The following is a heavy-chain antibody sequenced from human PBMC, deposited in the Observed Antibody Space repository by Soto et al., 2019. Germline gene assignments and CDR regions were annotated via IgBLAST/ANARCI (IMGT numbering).Heavy chain of an antibody. Sequence: QVQLVESGGGVVQPGRSLRLSCAASGFTFSSYGMHWVRQAPGKGLEWVAVIWYDGSNKYYADSVKGRFTISRDNSKNTLYLHMNSLRAEDTAVYFCSRESGKSRAFDIWGQGTMLTVSS. CDR3: SRESGKSRAFDI. D-gene: IGHD3-10*01. CDR2: IWYDGSNK. J-gene: IGHJ3*02. V-gene: IGHV3-33*01. CDR1: GFTFSSYG.